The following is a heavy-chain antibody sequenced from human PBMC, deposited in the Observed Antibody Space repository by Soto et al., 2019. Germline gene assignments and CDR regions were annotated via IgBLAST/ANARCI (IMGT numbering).Heavy chain of an antibody. J-gene: IGHJ4*02. CDR3: ARDDKYDTSGIEY. CDR2: INYSGTT. CDR1: GGSINSGDYY. V-gene: IGHV4-30-4*01. Sequence: SETLSLTCTVSGGSINSGDYYWSWIRQPPGKGLEWIGYINYSGTTYYNPSLKSRVTISVDTSKNQFSLRLTSVTAADTAVYYCARDDKYDTSGIEYWGQGTLVTVSS. D-gene: IGHD3-22*01.